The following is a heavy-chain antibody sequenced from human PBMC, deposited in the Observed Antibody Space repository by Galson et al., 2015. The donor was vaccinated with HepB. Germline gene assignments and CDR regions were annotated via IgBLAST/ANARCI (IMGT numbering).Heavy chain of an antibody. CDR1: GFTFSSYA. CDR3: AKEVAYELLASAFDI. J-gene: IGHJ3*02. V-gene: IGHV3-23*01. CDR2: ISGSGGST. Sequence: SLRLSCADPGFTFSSYAMSWVRQAPGKGLEWFSGISGSGGSTYYADSVKGRFTISRDNSKNTLYLEMNSLRAEDTAVYYCAKEVAYELLASAFDIWGQGTMVTVSS. D-gene: IGHD2-2*01.